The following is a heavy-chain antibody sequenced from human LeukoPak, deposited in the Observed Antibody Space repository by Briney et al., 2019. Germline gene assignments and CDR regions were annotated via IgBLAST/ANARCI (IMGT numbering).Heavy chain of an antibody. CDR2: INHSGST. D-gene: IGHD5-18*01. J-gene: IGHJ4*02. CDR3: ARGRIRPQGYSYGPYYFDY. Sequence: SETLSLTCAVYGGSFSGYYWSWIRQPPGKGLERIGEINHSGSTNYNPSLKSRVTISVDTSKNQFSLKLSSVTAADTAVYYCARGRIRPQGYSYGPYYFDYWGQGTLATVSS. V-gene: IGHV4-34*01. CDR1: GGSFSGYY.